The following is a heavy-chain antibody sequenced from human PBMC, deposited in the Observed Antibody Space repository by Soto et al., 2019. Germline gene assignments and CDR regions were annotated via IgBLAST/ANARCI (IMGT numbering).Heavy chain of an antibody. J-gene: IGHJ4*02. D-gene: IGHD1-7*01. CDR3: ARARRTLDY. Sequence: PSETLSLTCTVSGGSISSDGYYWSWIPQHPGKGLEWIVYIYYSASTYYNRSRKSRVTISVDTSKNQFSLKLSSVTAADTAVDYCARARRTLDYWGQGNRVTVSS. V-gene: IGHV4-31*03. CDR1: GGSISSDGYY. CDR2: IYYSAST.